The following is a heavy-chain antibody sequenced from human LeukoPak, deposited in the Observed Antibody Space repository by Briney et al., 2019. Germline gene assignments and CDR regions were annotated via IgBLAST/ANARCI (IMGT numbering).Heavy chain of an antibody. Sequence: PGGPLRLSCTASEFTFSSYWMSWVRQAPGKGLEWVANIKQDGSEKDYVDSVKGRFTISRDNAKNSLYLQMNSLRAEDTAVYYCARYCGGDCYGMDVWGQGTTVTVSS. J-gene: IGHJ6*02. D-gene: IGHD2-21*01. CDR1: EFTFSSYW. CDR2: IKQDGSEK. V-gene: IGHV3-7*01. CDR3: ARYCGGDCYGMDV.